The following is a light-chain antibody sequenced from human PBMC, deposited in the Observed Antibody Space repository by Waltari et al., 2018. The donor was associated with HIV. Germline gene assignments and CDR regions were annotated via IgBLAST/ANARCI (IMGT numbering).Light chain of an antibody. V-gene: IGKV4-1*01. CDR1: QSLLYISNNQND. Sequence: DVVVTQSPDSLAVSLGERATLHCKSNQSLLYISNNQNDLAWYQQKAGQRPKLLIYWAYIRESGVPDRFSGSGSETDFTLTISSLQAEDVAVYYCQQYSDVPYTFGQGTKLEIK. CDR3: QQYSDVPYT. CDR2: WAY. J-gene: IGKJ2*01.